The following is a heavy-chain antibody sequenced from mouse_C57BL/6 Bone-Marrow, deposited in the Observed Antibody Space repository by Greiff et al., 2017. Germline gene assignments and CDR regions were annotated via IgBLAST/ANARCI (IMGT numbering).Heavy chain of an antibody. J-gene: IGHJ1*03. CDR3: ARSPNWDVWYFDV. V-gene: IGHV1-81*01. Sequence: VQLQQSGAELARPGASVKLSCKASGYTFTSYGISWVKQRTGQGLEWIGEIYPRSGNTYYNEKFKGKATLTADKSSSTAYMELRSQTSEDSAVYFCARSPNWDVWYFDVWGTGTTVTVSS. CDR2: IYPRSGNT. CDR1: GYTFTSYG. D-gene: IGHD4-1*01.